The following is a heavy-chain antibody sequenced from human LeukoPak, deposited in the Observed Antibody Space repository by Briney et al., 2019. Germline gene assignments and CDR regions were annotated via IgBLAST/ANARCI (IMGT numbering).Heavy chain of an antibody. J-gene: IGHJ4*02. CDR3: ARVLRGVIDYFDY. Sequence: GGSLRLSCAASGLTFSSYGMSWVRQAPGKGLEWLSYISSSGRTMYYADSVKGRFTVSRDNAKNSLSLQMNSLRAEDTAVYYCARVLRGVIDYFDYWGQGTLVTVSS. CDR2: ISSSGRTM. V-gene: IGHV3-48*04. CDR1: GLTFSSYG. D-gene: IGHD3-10*01.